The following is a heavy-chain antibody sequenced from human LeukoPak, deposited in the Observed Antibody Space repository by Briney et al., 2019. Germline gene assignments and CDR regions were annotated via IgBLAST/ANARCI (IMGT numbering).Heavy chain of an antibody. D-gene: IGHD3-22*01. CDR3: ARLLDYNSSGYPDTFDI. CDR1: GGSISPNY. J-gene: IGHJ3*02. V-gene: IGHV4-59*01. Sequence: PSETLSLTCTVSGGSISPNYWSWIRQPPGKVREWIGYIYYTGNTNYNPSLKSRVTISVDKSKSQFSLKLSTLNATDTAVYYCARLLDYNSSGYPDTFDIWGQGTLVTVSS. CDR2: IYYTGNT.